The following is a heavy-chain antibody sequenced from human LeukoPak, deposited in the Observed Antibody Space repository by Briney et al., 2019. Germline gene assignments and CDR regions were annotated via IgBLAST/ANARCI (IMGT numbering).Heavy chain of an antibody. CDR2: IIPVLGIT. CDR1: GGTFSSNV. J-gene: IGHJ3*02. D-gene: IGHD2/OR15-2a*01. Sequence: ASVKVSCKASGGTFSSNVISWVRQAPGQGLEWMGRIIPVLGITNHAQKFQGRVTITADKSTSTAHMELSSLRSEDTAVYYCAREDENWRAYGFDIRGQGTMVTVSS. CDR3: AREDENWRAYGFDI. V-gene: IGHV1-69*04.